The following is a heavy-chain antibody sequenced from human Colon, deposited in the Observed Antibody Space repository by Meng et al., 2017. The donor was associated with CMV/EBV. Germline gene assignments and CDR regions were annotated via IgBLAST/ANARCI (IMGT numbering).Heavy chain of an antibody. V-gene: IGHV3-30*02. Sequence: GESLKISCAASGFTFSAYGMHWVRQFPGRGLEWVAVIRFDGGTIYYADSVKGRFTISRDDSKNALYLQMSSLTPEDTAVYYCAKDSARGNWCDSWGRGTLVTVSS. J-gene: IGHJ5*01. CDR3: AKDSARGNWCDS. D-gene: IGHD3-10*01. CDR2: IRFDGGTI. CDR1: GFTFSAYG.